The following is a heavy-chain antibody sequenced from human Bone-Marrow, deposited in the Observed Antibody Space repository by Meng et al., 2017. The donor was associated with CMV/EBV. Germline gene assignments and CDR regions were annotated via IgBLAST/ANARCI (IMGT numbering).Heavy chain of an antibody. V-gene: IGHV3-74*01. CDR2: INSDGSST. CDR3: AREIGDIVVVPAAMYYYYYGMDV. D-gene: IGHD2-2*01. Sequence: GESLKISCAASGFTFSSYAMSWVRQAPGKGLVWVSRINSDGSSTSYADSVKGRFTISRDNAKNTLYLQMNSLRAEDTAVYYCAREIGDIVVVPAAMYYYYYGMDVWGQGTTVTVSS. J-gene: IGHJ6*02. CDR1: GFTFSSYA.